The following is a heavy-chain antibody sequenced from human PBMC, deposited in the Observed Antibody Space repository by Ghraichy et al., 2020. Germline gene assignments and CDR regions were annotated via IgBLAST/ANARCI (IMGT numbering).Heavy chain of an antibody. Sequence: GGSLRLSCAASGFTFSSYAMSWVRQAPGKGLEWVSAISGSGGSTYYADSVKGRFTISRDNSKNTLYLQMNSLRAEDTAVYYCAKGGGSDFWSGYWGDYWGQGTLVTVSS. D-gene: IGHD3-3*01. V-gene: IGHV3-23*01. J-gene: IGHJ4*02. CDR2: ISGSGGST. CDR3: AKGGGSDFWSGYWGDY. CDR1: GFTFSSYA.